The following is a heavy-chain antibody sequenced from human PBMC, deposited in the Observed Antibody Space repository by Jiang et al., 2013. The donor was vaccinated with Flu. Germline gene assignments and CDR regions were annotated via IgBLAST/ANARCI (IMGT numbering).Heavy chain of an antibody. CDR1: GYTFTNYY. CDR2: INPSSGST. CDR3: ARRKYSNLILLDY. J-gene: IGHJ4*02. D-gene: IGHD4-11*01. V-gene: IGHV1-46*01. Sequence: SAQVSCKASGYTFTNYYMHWVRQAPGQGLEWMGIINPSSGSTTYAQKFQGRVTMTRDTSTSTDYMELSSLSSDDTAVYYCARRKYSNLILLDYVGPGNPGHRLL.